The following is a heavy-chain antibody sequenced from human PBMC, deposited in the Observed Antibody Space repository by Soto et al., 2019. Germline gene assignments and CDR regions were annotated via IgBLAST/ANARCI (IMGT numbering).Heavy chain of an antibody. Sequence: ASVKVSCKVSGYTLTELSMHWVRQAPGKGLEWMGGFDPEDGETIYAQKFQGRVTMTEDTSTDTAYMELSSLRSEDTAVYYCATTPPIYSGYDYPYYFDYWGQGTLVTVSS. CDR2: FDPEDGET. CDR3: ATTPPIYSGYDYPYYFDY. CDR1: GYTLTELS. V-gene: IGHV1-24*01. J-gene: IGHJ4*02. D-gene: IGHD5-12*01.